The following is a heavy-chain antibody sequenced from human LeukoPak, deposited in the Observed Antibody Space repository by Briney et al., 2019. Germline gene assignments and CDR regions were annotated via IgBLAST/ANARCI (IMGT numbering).Heavy chain of an antibody. Sequence: ASVKVSCKTSGHSMNTFGITWVRQAPGQGLAWIGWMSSDNGNTNYADKFQGRVSITRDTSRTTAYMELRSLRSDDTAVYFCANVAKGRYFFYYMDVWGAGTTVTVSS. CDR1: GHSMNTFG. CDR2: MSSDNGNT. D-gene: IGHD5-12*01. J-gene: IGHJ6*03. V-gene: IGHV1-18*01. CDR3: ANVAKGRYFFYYMDV.